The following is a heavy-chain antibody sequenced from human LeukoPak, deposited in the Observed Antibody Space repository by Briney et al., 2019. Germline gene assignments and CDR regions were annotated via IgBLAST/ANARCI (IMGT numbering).Heavy chain of an antibody. CDR1: GYTFTSYG. V-gene: IGHV1-18*01. CDR3: ARDRLKGYCSGGSCYSVPYGMDV. J-gene: IGHJ6*02. D-gene: IGHD2-15*01. Sequence: GASVKVSCKASGYTFTSYGISWVRQAPGQGLEWMGWISAYNGSTNYAQKLQGRVTMTTDTSTSTAYMELRSLRSDDTAVYYCARDRLKGYCSGGSCYSVPYGMDVWGQGTTVTVSS. CDR2: ISAYNGST.